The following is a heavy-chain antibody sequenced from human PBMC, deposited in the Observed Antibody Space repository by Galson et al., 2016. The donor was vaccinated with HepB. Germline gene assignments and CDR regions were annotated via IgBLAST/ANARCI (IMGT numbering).Heavy chain of an antibody. Sequence: SLRLSCAASGLNFSSYWMHWVRQAPGKGLEWISHIKSDGRSTNYAGSVKGRFIISRDNAKNTLYLQMNSLRAEDTAVYYCARLSLVVGCTIDYWGQGTLVTVSS. CDR3: ARLSLVVGCTIDY. CDR1: GLNFSSYW. D-gene: IGHD3-22*01. CDR2: IKSDGRST. V-gene: IGHV3-74*01. J-gene: IGHJ4*02.